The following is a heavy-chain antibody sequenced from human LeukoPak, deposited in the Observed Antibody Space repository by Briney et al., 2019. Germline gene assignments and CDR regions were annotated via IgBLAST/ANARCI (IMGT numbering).Heavy chain of an antibody. J-gene: IGHJ6*03. D-gene: IGHD1-26*01. CDR2: IIPIFGTA. CDR3: ARGKWELPYYYYYMDV. Sequence: SVKVSCKASGYTFTGYYMHWVRQAPGQGLEWMGGIIPIFGTANYAQKFQGRVTITADKSTSTAYMELSSLRSEGTAVYYCARGKWELPYYYYYMDVWGKGTTVTVSS. V-gene: IGHV1-69*06. CDR1: GYTFTGYY.